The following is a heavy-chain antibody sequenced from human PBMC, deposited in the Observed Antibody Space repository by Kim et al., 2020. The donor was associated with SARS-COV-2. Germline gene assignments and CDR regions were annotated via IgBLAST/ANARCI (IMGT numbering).Heavy chain of an antibody. CDR3: ARVDGVDGDMAGMDV. J-gene: IGHJ6*02. Sequence: GESLKISCKGSGYSFTTYWIGWVRQMPGKGLEWMGIIYPGDSESRYSPSFQGQVTISADKSINTAYLQWSSLKASDTAMYYCARVDGVDGDMAGMDVWGQGTMVIVSS. CDR2: IYPGDSES. CDR1: GYSFTTYW. D-gene: IGHD5-18*01. V-gene: IGHV5-51*01.